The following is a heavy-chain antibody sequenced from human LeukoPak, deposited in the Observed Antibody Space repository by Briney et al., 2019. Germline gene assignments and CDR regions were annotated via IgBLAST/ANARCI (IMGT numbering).Heavy chain of an antibody. Sequence: PGESLKISCKGSGYSFTNYWIGWVRQMPGKGLEWMGIIHPRDSDTRYSPSFQGQVTISADKSISTAYLQWSSLKASDTAMYYCARRYCSGSSRYLFDYWGQGTLVTVSS. D-gene: IGHD2-15*01. CDR1: GYSFTNYW. V-gene: IGHV5-51*01. CDR3: ARRYCSGSSRYLFDY. CDR2: IHPRDSDT. J-gene: IGHJ4*02.